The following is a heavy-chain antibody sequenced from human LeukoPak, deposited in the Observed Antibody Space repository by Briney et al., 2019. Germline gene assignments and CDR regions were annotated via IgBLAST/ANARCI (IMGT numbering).Heavy chain of an antibody. D-gene: IGHD2-15*01. CDR1: GFILNDYE. J-gene: IGHJ4*02. Sequence: GGSLRLSCVASGFILNDYEMSWVRQAPGKGPELIAYMSNSGHRIYYPDSVKSRITIPRDNAKHSLLLHINNHRADNAVVYSCVRGPYCSGGSFYAGHFGLLDYWGQGTLVTVSS. CDR2: MSNSGHRI. V-gene: IGHV3-48*03. CDR3: VRGPYCSGGSFYAGHFGLLDY.